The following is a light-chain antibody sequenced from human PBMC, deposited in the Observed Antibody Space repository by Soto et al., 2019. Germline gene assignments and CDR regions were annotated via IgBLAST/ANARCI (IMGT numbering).Light chain of an antibody. V-gene: IGKV3-20*01. J-gene: IGKJ1*01. CDR2: GSS. Sequence: EIVLTQSPGTLSLSPGERATLSCRASQSLSSSYLAWYQQKPGQAPRLLIYGSSGRTTGTPDRFSGSGSGTDFTLTVSRLEPEDFAVYYCQHYGNSLPWTFGQGTKVEIK. CDR1: QSLSSSY. CDR3: QHYGNSLPWT.